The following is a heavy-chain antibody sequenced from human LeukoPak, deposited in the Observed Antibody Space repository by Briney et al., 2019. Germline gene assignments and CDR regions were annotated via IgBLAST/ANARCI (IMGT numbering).Heavy chain of an antibody. J-gene: IGHJ4*02. CDR2: ISGSGGST. CDR1: GFTFSSYA. V-gene: IGHV3-23*01. D-gene: IGHD6-6*01. CDR3: AKSHSSSSSPMYYFDY. Sequence: PGGSLRLSCAASGFTFSSYAMIWVRQAPGKGREWVSAISGSGGSTYYADSVKGRFTISRDDSKNTLYLQMHSLRAEDTAVYYCAKSHSSSSSPMYYFDYWGRGTLVTVS.